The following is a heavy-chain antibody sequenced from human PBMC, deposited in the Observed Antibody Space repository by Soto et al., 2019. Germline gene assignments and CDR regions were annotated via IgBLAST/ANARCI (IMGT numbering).Heavy chain of an antibody. CDR3: TRDYYYISGYYPKFDY. CDR1: GYTFTYYT. D-gene: IGHD3-22*01. V-gene: IGHV1-3*01. CDR2: INAGDGNT. Sequence: ASVKVSCKASGYTFTYYTVHWVRQAPGQRLEWMGWINAGDGNTKYSPNFQGRVTITKDTSASTVYMELSSLRSEDTAVYFCTRDYYYISGYYPKFDYWGQGTLVTV. J-gene: IGHJ4*02.